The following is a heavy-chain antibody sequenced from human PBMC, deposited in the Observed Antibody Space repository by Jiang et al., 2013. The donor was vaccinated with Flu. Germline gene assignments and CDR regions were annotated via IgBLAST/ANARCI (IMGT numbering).Heavy chain of an antibody. CDR3: AREGDSVLGEYYFDY. Sequence: GSGLVKPSETLSLTCAVSGYSISSGYYWGWIRQPPGKGLEWIGSIYHSGSTYYNPSLKSRVTISVDTSKNQFSLKLSSVTAADTAVYYCAREGDSVLGEYYFDYWGQGTLVTV. D-gene: IGHD3-10*01. V-gene: IGHV4-38-2*02. CDR2: IYHSGST. J-gene: IGHJ4*02. CDR1: GYSISSGYY.